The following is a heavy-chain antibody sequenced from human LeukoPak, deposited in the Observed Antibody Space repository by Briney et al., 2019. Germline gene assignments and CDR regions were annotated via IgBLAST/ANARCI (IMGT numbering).Heavy chain of an antibody. Sequence: GASVTVSCKASGYTFTSYGISWVRQAPGKGLEWMGWISAYNGNTNYAQKLQGRVTMTTDTSTSTAYMELRSLRSDDRAVYYCARCPPDPYYYDSSGGNFDYWGQGTLVTVSS. D-gene: IGHD3-22*01. CDR3: ARCPPDPYYYDSSGGNFDY. V-gene: IGHV1-18*01. J-gene: IGHJ4*02. CDR1: GYTFTSYG. CDR2: ISAYNGNT.